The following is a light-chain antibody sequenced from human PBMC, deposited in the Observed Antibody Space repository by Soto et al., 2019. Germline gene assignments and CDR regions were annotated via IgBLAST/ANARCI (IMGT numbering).Light chain of an antibody. J-gene: IGKJ4*01. V-gene: IGKV1-33*01. Sequence: DIQMTQSPSSLSASVGDRVTITCQASQDISNYLNWYQQKPGKAPKLLIYHASNLETGVPSSFSGSGSGTDFTFNSSSLQHEDIATYYCQQYDNLSLSFGGGIKVEFK. CDR2: HAS. CDR3: QQYDNLSLS. CDR1: QDISNY.